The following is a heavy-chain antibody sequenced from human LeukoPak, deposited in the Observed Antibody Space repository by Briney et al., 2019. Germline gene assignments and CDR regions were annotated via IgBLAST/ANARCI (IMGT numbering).Heavy chain of an antibody. CDR1: GFTFSDYY. J-gene: IGHJ6*03. Sequence: GGSLRLSCAASGFTFSDYYMSWIRQAPGKGLEWVSYISSSGSTIYYADSVKGRFTISRDNAKNSLYLQMNSLRAEDTALYYCATTHYDFWSGRVNYYYMDVWGKGTTVTASS. D-gene: IGHD3-3*01. V-gene: IGHV3-11*04. CDR2: ISSSGSTI. CDR3: ATTHYDFWSGRVNYYYMDV.